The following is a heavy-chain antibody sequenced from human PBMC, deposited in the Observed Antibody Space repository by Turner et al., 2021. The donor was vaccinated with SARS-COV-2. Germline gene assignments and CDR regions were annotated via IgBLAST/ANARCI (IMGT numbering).Heavy chain of an antibody. J-gene: IGHJ6*02. CDR1: GGSFRGYY. D-gene: IGHD1-26*01. Sequence: QVQLQQWGAGLLKPSETLSLTRAVYGGSFRGYYWSWIRQPPGKGLELNGEINHSGSNNYNPSLKSRVTISVDTSKNQFSLKRSSVTAADTAVDYCARGIKGVLMSGSYYYYGMDVWGQGTTVTVSS. V-gene: IGHV4-34*01. CDR3: ARGIKGVLMSGSYYYYGMDV. CDR2: INHSGSN.